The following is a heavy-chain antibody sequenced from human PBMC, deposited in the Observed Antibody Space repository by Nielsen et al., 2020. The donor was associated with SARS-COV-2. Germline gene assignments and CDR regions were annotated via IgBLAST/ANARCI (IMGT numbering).Heavy chain of an antibody. D-gene: IGHD6-13*01. J-gene: IGHJ5*02. CDR2: IYHSGST. Sequence: RQAPGKGLEWIGYIYHSGSTYYNPSLKSRVTISVDRSKNQFSLKLSSVTAADTAVYYCARAGRDSSPGGRFDPWGQGTLVTVSS. V-gene: IGHV4-30-2*01. CDR3: ARAGRDSSPGGRFDP.